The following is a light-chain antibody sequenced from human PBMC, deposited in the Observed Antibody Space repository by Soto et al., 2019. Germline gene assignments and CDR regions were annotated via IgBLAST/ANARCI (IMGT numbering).Light chain of an antibody. CDR2: GAS. Sequence: EIVMTQSPATLSVSPGERATLSCWASQSVYTTLAWYQQKPGQAPRLLIYGASTRATGIPARFSGTGSATEVTLTISSLQSEDSAVYYCQHYNKWPLTCGGGTKVEI. CDR3: QHYNKWPLT. V-gene: IGKV3-15*01. CDR1: QSVYTT. J-gene: IGKJ4*01.